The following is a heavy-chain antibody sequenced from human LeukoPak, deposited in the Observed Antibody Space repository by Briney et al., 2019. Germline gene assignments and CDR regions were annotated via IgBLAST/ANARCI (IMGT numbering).Heavy chain of an antibody. CDR2: ISYDGSNK. CDR1: GFTFSIND. Sequence: GGTLRLSCAASGFTFSINDMHWVRQAPGKGLEWVTVISYDGSNKYYADSVEGRFTISRDNSKNTLYLQMNSLSPEDTAVYYCARYAEMASTYYFDYCGQGTLVTVSS. J-gene: IGHJ4*02. CDR3: ARYAEMASTYYFDY. V-gene: IGHV3-30*04. D-gene: IGHD5-24*01.